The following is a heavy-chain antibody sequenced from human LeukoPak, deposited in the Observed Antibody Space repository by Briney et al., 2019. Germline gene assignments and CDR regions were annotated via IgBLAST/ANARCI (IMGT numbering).Heavy chain of an antibody. CDR1: GGSFNGYY. D-gene: IGHD6-19*01. J-gene: IGHJ4*02. CDR3: ARVRYSSGWYKVEYLRYKAEYFDY. V-gene: IGHV4-34*01. CDR2: INHSGST. Sequence: SETLSLTCAAYGGSFNGYYWSWIRQPPGKGLEWIGEINHSGSTNYNPSLKSRVTISVDTSKNQFSLKLSSVTAADTAVYYCARVRYSSGWYKVEYLRYKAEYFDYWGQGTLVTVSS.